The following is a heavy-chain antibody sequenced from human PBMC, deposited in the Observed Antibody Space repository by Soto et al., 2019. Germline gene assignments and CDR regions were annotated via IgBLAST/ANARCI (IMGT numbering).Heavy chain of an antibody. J-gene: IGHJ2*01. V-gene: IGHV3-21*01. CDR1: GFTFSSYS. Sequence: PGGSLRLSCAASGFTFSSYSMNWVRQAPGKGLEWVSYISSSSRNIYYADSVKGRFTISRDNAKNSLYLQMNSLGAEDTAVYFCARDDGYCGGDCYSVPNWYFDLWGRGTLVTVSS. D-gene: IGHD2-21*01. CDR2: ISSSSRNI. CDR3: ARDDGYCGGDCYSVPNWYFDL.